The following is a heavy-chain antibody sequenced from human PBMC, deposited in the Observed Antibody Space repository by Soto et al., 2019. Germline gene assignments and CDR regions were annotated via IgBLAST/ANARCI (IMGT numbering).Heavy chain of an antibody. D-gene: IGHD2-21*01. V-gene: IGHV3-15*01. CDR2: IKSKTDGGTT. CDR3: TTDSPQGEKGT. J-gene: IGHJ5*02. CDR1: GFTSSNAW. Sequence: EVQLVESGGGLVKPGGSLRLSCAASGFTSSNAWMSWVRQAPGKGLEWVGRIKSKTDGGTTDYAAPVKGRFTISRDDSKNTLYLQMNSLKTEDTAVYYCTTDSPQGEKGTWGQGTLVTVSS.